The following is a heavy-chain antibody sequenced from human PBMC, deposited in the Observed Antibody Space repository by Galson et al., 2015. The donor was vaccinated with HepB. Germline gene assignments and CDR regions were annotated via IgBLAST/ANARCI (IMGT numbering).Heavy chain of an antibody. CDR3: GRPVASYYDSSGPVGY. Sequence: SLRLSCAASGFTFNDYAMSWVRQTPGKGLEWVAVAWPDGITKYYADSVKGRFTISRDNSKDTVYMQMDSLRAEDTAVYYCGRPVASYYDSSGPVGYWGQGILVTVSS. D-gene: IGHD3-22*01. V-gene: IGHV3-33*08. CDR2: AWPDGITK. CDR1: GFTFNDYA. J-gene: IGHJ4*02.